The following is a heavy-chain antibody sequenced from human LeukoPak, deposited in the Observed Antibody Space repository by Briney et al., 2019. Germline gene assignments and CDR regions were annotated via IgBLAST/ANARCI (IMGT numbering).Heavy chain of an antibody. D-gene: IGHD3-3*01. V-gene: IGHV4-39*07. CDR2: IYYSGST. Sequence: PSETLSLTCTVSGGSISSSSYYWGWIRQPPGKGLEWIGSIYYSGSTYYNPSLKSRVTISVDTSKNQFSLKLSSVTAADTAVYYCARHRGPHVGRMEWGQGTQVTVSS. CDR1: GGSISSSSYY. J-gene: IGHJ4*02. CDR3: ARHRGPHVGRME.